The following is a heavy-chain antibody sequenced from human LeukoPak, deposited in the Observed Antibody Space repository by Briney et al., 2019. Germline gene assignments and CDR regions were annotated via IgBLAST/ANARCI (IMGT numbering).Heavy chain of an antibody. Sequence: PSETLSLTCTFYDGSISGYYWSWIRQPPGKGLEWIGNIYYTGSTDYNPSLKSRVTISVDTSKNQFSLKLNSVTAADTAVYYCARADRAGDYGYYFDYWGQGTPVTVSS. D-gene: IGHD4-17*01. CDR3: ARADRAGDYGYYFDY. V-gene: IGHV4-59*01. CDR1: DGSISGYY. J-gene: IGHJ4*02. CDR2: IYYTGST.